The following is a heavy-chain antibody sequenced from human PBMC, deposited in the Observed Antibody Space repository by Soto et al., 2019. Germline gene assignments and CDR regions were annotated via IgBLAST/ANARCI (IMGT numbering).Heavy chain of an antibody. V-gene: IGHV4-61*01. CDR3: ARDRVGYCSSTSCYAIDY. D-gene: IGHD2-2*01. J-gene: IGHJ4*02. CDR2: IYYSGST. CDR1: GGSVSSGSYY. Sequence: SETLSLTCTVSGGSVSSGSYYWSWIRQPPGKGLEWIGYIYYSGSTNYNPSLKSRVTISVDTSKNQFSLKLSSVTAADTAVYYCARDRVGYCSSTSCYAIDYWGQGTLVTVSS.